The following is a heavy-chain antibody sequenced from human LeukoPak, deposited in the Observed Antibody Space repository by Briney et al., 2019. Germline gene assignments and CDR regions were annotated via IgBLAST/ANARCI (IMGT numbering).Heavy chain of an antibody. CDR3: ARDSQLVSEAFDI. V-gene: IGHV4-31*03. J-gene: IGHJ3*02. CDR1: GGSISSGGYY. Sequence: SQTLSLTCTVSGGSISSGGYYWSWIRQHPGKGLEWIGYIYYSGSTYYNPSLKSRVTISVDTSKNQFSLELSSVTAADTAVYYCARDSQLVSEAFDIWGQGTMVTVSS. D-gene: IGHD3-10*01. CDR2: IYYSGST.